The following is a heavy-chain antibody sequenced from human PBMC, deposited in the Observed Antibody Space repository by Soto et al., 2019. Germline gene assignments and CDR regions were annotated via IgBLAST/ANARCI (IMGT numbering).Heavy chain of an antibody. D-gene: IGHD6-13*01. J-gene: IGHJ6*02. Sequence: LETLSLTCPFYGGTCSGYYWIWIRQPPGKGLEWIGEINHSGSTNYNPSLKSRVTISVDTFKNQFSLKLSSVTAADTAVYYCARDGAGIAAQSHYGMDVWGQGTTVTVSS. CDR3: ARDGAGIAAQSHYGMDV. CDR1: GGTCSGYY. CDR2: INHSGST. V-gene: IGHV4-34*01.